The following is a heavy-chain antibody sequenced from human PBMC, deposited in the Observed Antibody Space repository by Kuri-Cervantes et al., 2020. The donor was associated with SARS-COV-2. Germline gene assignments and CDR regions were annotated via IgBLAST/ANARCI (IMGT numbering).Heavy chain of an antibody. J-gene: IGHJ4*02. V-gene: IGHV3-66*01. CDR2: IYNGVTT. CDR3: AKALFSGITIIVVVFDY. Sequence: GESLKISCAVSEFSVISNFMNWVRQAPGKGLEWVSVIYNGVTTNYANSVRDRFIISRDNTRNTLYLQMNSLRAEDTAVYYCAKALFSGITIIVVVFDYWGQGTLVTVSS. CDR1: EFSVISNF. D-gene: IGHD3-22*01.